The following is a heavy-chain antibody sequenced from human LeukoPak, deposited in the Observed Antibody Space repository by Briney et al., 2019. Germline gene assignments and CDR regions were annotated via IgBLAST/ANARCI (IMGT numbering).Heavy chain of an antibody. Sequence: SETLSLTCAVYGGSFSGYYWSWIRQPPGKGLEWIGEINHSGSTNYNPSLKSRVTISVDTSKNQFSLKLSSVTAADTAVYYCARERDYYGSRSYDYWGQGTLVTVSS. D-gene: IGHD3-10*01. CDR2: INHSGST. V-gene: IGHV4-34*01. J-gene: IGHJ4*02. CDR3: ARERDYYGSRSYDY. CDR1: GGSFSGYY.